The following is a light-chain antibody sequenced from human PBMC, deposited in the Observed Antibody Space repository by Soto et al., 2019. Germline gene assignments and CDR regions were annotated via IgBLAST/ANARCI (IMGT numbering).Light chain of an antibody. CDR3: QSYDSSLSGLV. CDR1: SSNIGAGYD. V-gene: IGLV1-40*01. CDR2: GSR. J-gene: IGLJ1*01. Sequence: QSVLTQPPSVSGAPGQRVTISCTGSSSNIGAGYDVHWYQQLPGTAPKLLIYGSRNRPSGAPDRFPGSKSGTSASLAITGLQAEDEADDSCQSYDSSLSGLVFGTGTKVTVL.